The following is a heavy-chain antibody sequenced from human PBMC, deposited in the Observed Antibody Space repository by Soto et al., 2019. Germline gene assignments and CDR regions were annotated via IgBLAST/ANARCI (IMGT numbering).Heavy chain of an antibody. V-gene: IGHV4-31*03. CDR2: IYYSGTT. CDR1: GGSISSGDYL. J-gene: IGHJ4*02. D-gene: IGHD2-8*02. Sequence: QVQLQESGPGLVKPSQTLSLTCTVSGGSISSGDYLWSWIRQHPGKGLECIGYIYYSGTTYYNPSLKSRVTISLDTSKNQFSLKLSSVTAADTAVYYCARATSFSGHHGYWGQGTLVTVSS. CDR3: ARATSFSGHHGY.